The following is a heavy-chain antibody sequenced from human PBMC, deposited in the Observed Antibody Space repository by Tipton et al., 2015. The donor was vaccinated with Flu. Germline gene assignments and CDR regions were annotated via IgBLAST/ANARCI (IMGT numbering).Heavy chain of an antibody. D-gene: IGHD3-3*01. Sequence: TLSLTCAIYGGSFSGYYRSWIRQPPGKGLEWIGEINHSGSTNYNPSLKSRVTISVDTSKNQFSLKLSSVTAADTAVYYCARHPRAYYDFWSGYNKGGYYYGMDVWGQGTTVTVSS. CDR1: GGSFSGYY. CDR3: ARHPRAYYDFWSGYNKGGYYYGMDV. CDR2: INHSGST. J-gene: IGHJ6*02. V-gene: IGHV4-34*01.